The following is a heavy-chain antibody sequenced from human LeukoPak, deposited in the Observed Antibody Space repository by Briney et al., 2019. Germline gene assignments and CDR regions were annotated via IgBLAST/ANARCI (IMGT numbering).Heavy chain of an antibody. D-gene: IGHD3-10*01. CDR3: ARTRIPFYFGSGSPDY. V-gene: IGHV7-4-1*02. CDR2: INTNTGNP. CDR1: GYTFTSYY. Sequence: ASVKVSCKASGYTFTSYYMHWVRQAPGQGLEWMGWINTNTGNPRYGQGFTGRFVFSLDTSVSTAYLQISSLKAEDTAVYFCARTRIPFYFGSGSPDYWGQGTLVTVSS. J-gene: IGHJ4*02.